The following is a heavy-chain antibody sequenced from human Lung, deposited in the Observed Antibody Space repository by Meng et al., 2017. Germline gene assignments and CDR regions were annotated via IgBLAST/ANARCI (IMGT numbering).Heavy chain of an antibody. CDR2: IYHSGST. J-gene: IGHJ5*02. CDR1: GGAISSSNW. CDR3: ARGSITMVRGVSVFDP. Sequence: GPLQEAGPGLLKPSGPLSLTCAASGGAISSSNWGSWVRPPPGKGLEWIGEIYHSGSTNYNPSLKRRVTISVDKSKNQYSLKLSSVTAADTAVYYCARGSITMVRGVSVFDPWGQGTLVTVFS. D-gene: IGHD3-10*01. V-gene: IGHV4-4*02.